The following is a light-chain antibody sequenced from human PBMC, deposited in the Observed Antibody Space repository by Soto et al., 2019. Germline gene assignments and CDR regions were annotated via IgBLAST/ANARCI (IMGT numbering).Light chain of an antibody. CDR1: QSISSW. V-gene: IGKV1-5*01. CDR3: QHYNSFSA. Sequence: DIQMTQSPSTLSASVGDRVTITCRASQSISSWLAWYQQKPGKAPKLLIHDASSLQSGVPSRFSGSGSGTEFTLTISSLQPDDFATYYCQHYNSFSAFGPGTKVEIK. CDR2: DAS. J-gene: IGKJ3*01.